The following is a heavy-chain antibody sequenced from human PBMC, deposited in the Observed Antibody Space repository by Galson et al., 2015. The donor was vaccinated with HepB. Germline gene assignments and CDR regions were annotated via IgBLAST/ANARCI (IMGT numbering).Heavy chain of an antibody. J-gene: IGHJ3*02. Sequence: SLRLSCAASGFTFSSYAMHWVRQAPGKGLEWVAVISYDGSNKYYADSVKGRFTISRDNSKNTLYLQMNSLRAEDTAVYYCARVWVVVVPAAMEFSEAFDIWGQGTMVTVSS. V-gene: IGHV3-30*04. CDR1: GFTFSSYA. D-gene: IGHD2-2*01. CDR2: ISYDGSNK. CDR3: ARVWVVVVPAAMEFSEAFDI.